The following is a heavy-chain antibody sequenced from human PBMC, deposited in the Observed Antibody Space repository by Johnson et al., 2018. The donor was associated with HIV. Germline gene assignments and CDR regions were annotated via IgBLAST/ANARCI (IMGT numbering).Heavy chain of an antibody. CDR2: LSYDGSNT. CDR3: AREKSYYYGGSGYPDTFDI. Sequence: QVQLVESGGGLVQPGGSLRLSCAASGFTFSSYAMNWVRQAPGKGLEWVAVLSYDGSNTYYADSVKGRFTISRDNSKNTLYLQMNSLRAEDTAVYYCAREKSYYYGGSGYPDTFDIWGQGTMVIVSS. J-gene: IGHJ3*02. D-gene: IGHD3-22*01. V-gene: IGHV3-30-3*01. CDR1: GFTFSSYA.